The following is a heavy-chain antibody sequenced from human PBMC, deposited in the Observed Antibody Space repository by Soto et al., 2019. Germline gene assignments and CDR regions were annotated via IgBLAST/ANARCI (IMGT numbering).Heavy chain of an antibody. Sequence: GGSLRLSCAASGFTFNMYAMSWVRQAPGKGLEWVSGIGGSGANTYYADFVKGRFTISRDNSKNTLYLQMDSLRAEDTAIYYCARAITGYFWAGAYWGQGTLVTVSS. J-gene: IGHJ4*02. CDR3: ARAITGYFWAGAY. CDR1: GFTFNMYA. V-gene: IGHV3-23*01. D-gene: IGHD2-21*01. CDR2: IGGSGANT.